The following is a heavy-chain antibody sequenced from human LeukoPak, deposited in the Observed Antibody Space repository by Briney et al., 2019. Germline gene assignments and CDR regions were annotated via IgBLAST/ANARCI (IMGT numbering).Heavy chain of an antibody. D-gene: IGHD4-17*01. Sequence: GGSLRLSCAASGFTFSSYEMNWVRQAPGKGLEWVSYISSGASTTYYADSVKGRFTISRDNAKNSLYLQMNSLRAEDTAVYYCARQFYGDYEYFFDYWGQGTLVTVSS. CDR2: ISSGASTT. V-gene: IGHV3-48*03. J-gene: IGHJ4*02. CDR3: ARQFYGDYEYFFDY. CDR1: GFTFSSYE.